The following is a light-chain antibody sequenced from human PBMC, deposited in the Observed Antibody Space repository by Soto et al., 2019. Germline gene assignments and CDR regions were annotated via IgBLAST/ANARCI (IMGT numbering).Light chain of an antibody. CDR2: DAS. CDR1: QSVGSN. V-gene: IGKV3D-20*01. Sequence: EIVLTQSPASVSLSPGERVTLSFRASQSVGSNLAWYQQKPGLAPRVLIYDASTRATVIPARFSGSGSGTDFTLTITRLEPEDFAMYYCQQYEISPPITFGQGTRLEIK. J-gene: IGKJ5*01. CDR3: QQYEISPPIT.